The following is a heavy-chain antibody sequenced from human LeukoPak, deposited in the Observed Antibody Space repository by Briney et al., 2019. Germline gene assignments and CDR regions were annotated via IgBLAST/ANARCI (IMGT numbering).Heavy chain of an antibody. CDR1: GYTFTSYD. V-gene: IGHV1-8*01. CDR3: ARRAEYSSGWYPHYYYYGMDV. J-gene: IGHJ6*02. CDR2: MNPNSGNT. D-gene: IGHD6-19*01. Sequence: EASVKVSCKASGYTFTSYDINWVRQATGQGPEWMGWMNPNSGNTGYAQKFQGRVTMTRNTSISTAYMELSSLRSEDTAVYYCARRAEYSSGWYPHYYYYGMDVWGQGTTVTVSS.